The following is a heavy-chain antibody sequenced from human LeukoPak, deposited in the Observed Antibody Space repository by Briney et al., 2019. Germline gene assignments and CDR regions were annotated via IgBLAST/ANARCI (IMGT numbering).Heavy chain of an antibody. V-gene: IGHV3-66*02. J-gene: IGHJ6*03. Sequence: GGSLRLSCAASGFTVSSNYLSWVRQAPGKGLEWVSVIYSGGSTYYADSVKGRFTISRDNSKNTLYLQMNSLRAEDTAVYYCARDLSGAAAISYYYYMDVWGKGTTVTVPS. CDR3: ARDLSGAAAISYYYYMDV. CDR2: IYSGGST. D-gene: IGHD2-2*01. CDR1: GFTVSSNY.